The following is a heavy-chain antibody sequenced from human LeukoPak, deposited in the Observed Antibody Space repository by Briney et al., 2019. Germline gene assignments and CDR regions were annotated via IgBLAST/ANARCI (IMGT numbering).Heavy chain of an antibody. D-gene: IGHD3-22*01. CDR3: TSSGYTTGDAFDI. Sequence: GGSMRLSCAAAGFTFSNAWMSWVRQAPGKGLEWVGRIKSKTDGGTTDYAAPVKGRFTISRDDSKNTLYLQMNSLKTEDTAVYYCTSSGYTTGDAFDIWGQGTMVTVSS. CDR1: GFTFSNAW. CDR2: IKSKTDGGTT. V-gene: IGHV3-15*01. J-gene: IGHJ3*02.